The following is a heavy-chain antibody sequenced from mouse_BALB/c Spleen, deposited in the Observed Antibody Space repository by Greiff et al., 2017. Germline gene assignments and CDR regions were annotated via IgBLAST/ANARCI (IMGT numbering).Heavy chain of an antibody. Sequence: EVHLVESGGGLVKPGGSLKLSCAASGFTFSSYAMSWVRQTPEKRLEWVASISSGGSTYYPDSVKGRFTISRDNARNILYLQMSSLRSEDTAMYYCASYYYGYDWFAYWGQGTLVTVSA. CDR2: ISSGGST. V-gene: IGHV5-6-5*01. CDR1: GFTFSSYA. J-gene: IGHJ3*01. D-gene: IGHD2-2*01. CDR3: ASYYYGYDWFAY.